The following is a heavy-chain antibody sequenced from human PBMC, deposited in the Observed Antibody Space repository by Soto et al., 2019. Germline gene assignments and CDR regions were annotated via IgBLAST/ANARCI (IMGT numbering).Heavy chain of an antibody. CDR2: ISPDGSM. D-gene: IGHD2-2*01. CDR1: GFTFNTYT. V-gene: IGHV3-48*02. Sequence: EVQVVESGGGLVQPGGSLRLSCTATGFTFNTYTMNWVRQAPGKGLEWISYISPDGSMYYADSVKSRFTISRYNAKNSLYLQMNSLRDEDTAVYYCARDRDYAFDYWGQGSLVTVSS. CDR3: ARDRDYAFDY. J-gene: IGHJ4*02.